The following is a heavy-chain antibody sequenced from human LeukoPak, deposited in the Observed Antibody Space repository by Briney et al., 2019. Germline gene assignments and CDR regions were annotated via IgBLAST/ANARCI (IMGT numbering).Heavy chain of an antibody. CDR3: AKVMAVAGTEHFDY. J-gene: IGHJ4*01. CDR1: GFTFSSSA. Sequence: GGSLRLSCAASGFTFSSSAMSWVRQAPEKGLEWVSSISSSGDDTYYTDSVKGRFTISRDNTKNTLYLQMNSLRTEDTAKYYCAKVMAVAGTEHFDYWGQGTLVTVSS. V-gene: IGHV3-23*01. CDR2: ISSSGDDT. D-gene: IGHD6-19*01.